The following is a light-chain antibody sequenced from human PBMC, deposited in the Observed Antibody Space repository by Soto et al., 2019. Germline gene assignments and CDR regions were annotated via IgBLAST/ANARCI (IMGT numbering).Light chain of an antibody. CDR1: QIVTNSY. J-gene: IGKJ4*01. CDR3: QQYSNWRLT. V-gene: IGKV3-15*01. Sequence: EIVMMQSPVSVCVFPGDRATLSCRASQIVTNSYLAWYQPKPRQAPRLLIFGASTRGAGSPARFRGSGSGTEFTITISSLQSEDFGVYYCQQYSNWRLTVGGGTKADSK. CDR2: GAS.